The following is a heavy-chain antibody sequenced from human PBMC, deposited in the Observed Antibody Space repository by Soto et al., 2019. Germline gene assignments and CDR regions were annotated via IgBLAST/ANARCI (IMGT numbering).Heavy chain of an antibody. CDR1: GGTFSSYT. D-gene: IGHD4-17*01. Sequence: QVQLVKSGAEVKKPGSSVKVSCKASGGTFSSYTISWVRQAPGQGLEWMGRIIPILGIANYAQKFQGRVTITADKSTSTAYMELSSLRSEDTAVYYCARDPDYGGNSQWGQGTLVTVSS. CDR3: ARDPDYGGNSQ. J-gene: IGHJ4*02. CDR2: IIPILGIA. V-gene: IGHV1-69*08.